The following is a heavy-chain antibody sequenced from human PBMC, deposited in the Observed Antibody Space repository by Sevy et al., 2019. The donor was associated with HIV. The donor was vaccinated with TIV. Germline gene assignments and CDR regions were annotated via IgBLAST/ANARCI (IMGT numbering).Heavy chain of an antibody. Sequence: SETLSLTCTVSGGSISSSSYYWGWIRQPPGKGLEWIGSIYYSGSTYYNPSLKSRVNISVDTSKNQFSLKLSSVTAADTAVYYCARHNRIGIVGATTYYYYGMDVWGQGTTVTVSS. D-gene: IGHD1-26*01. V-gene: IGHV4-39*01. J-gene: IGHJ6*02. CDR1: GGSISSSSYY. CDR2: IYYSGST. CDR3: ARHNRIGIVGATTYYYYGMDV.